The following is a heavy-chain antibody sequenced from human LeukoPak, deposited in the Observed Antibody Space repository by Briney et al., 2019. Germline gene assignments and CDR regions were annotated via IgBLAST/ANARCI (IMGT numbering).Heavy chain of an antibody. CDR1: GGIFSSFA. D-gene: IGHD2-2*01. J-gene: IGHJ5*02. CDR3: ARRGEKYCSSPNCLNWFDP. Sequence: ASVKVSCKASGGIFSSFAISWVRQAPGQGLEWMGGIIPVFGTAQYAQKFQGRVTISADEYTSTAYMELNSLRSDDTAVYYCARRGEKYCSSPNCLNWFDPWGQGTLVTVSS. CDR2: IIPVFGTA. V-gene: IGHV1-69*01.